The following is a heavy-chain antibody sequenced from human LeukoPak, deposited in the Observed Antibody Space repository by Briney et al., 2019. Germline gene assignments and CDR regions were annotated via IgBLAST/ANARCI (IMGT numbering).Heavy chain of an antibody. CDR1: GFTFSSYS. CDR3: AKLITRAAFDI. D-gene: IGHD1-14*01. CDR2: ISSSSSTI. V-gene: IGHV3-48*01. J-gene: IGHJ3*02. Sequence: GGSLRLSCAASGFTFSSYSMNWVRQAPGKGLEWVSYISSSSSTIYYADSVKGRFTISRDNSKNTLYLQMNSLRAEDTAVYYCAKLITRAAFDIWGQGTMVTVSS.